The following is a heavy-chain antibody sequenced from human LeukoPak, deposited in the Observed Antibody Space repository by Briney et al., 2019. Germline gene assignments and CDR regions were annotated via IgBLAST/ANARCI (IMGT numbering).Heavy chain of an antibody. CDR1: GFTFSTYS. Sequence: GGSLRLSCAASGFTFSTYSMNWVRQAPGKGLEWVSYISSSGSTIYYADSVKGRFTISRDNAKNSLYLQMNSLRAEDTAVYYCAREGGEWELLRTFDYWGQGTLVTVSS. CDR3: AREGGEWELLRTFDY. D-gene: IGHD1-26*01. J-gene: IGHJ4*02. CDR2: ISSSGSTI. V-gene: IGHV3-48*04.